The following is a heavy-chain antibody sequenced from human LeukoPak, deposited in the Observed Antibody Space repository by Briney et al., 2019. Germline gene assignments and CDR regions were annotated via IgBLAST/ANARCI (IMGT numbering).Heavy chain of an antibody. V-gene: IGHV3-30-3*01. CDR2: ISYDGSNK. Sequence: HPGGSLRLSCAASGFTFSSYAMHWVRQAPGKGLEWVAVISYDGSNKYYADSVKGRFTISRDNSKNTLYLQMNSLRAEDTAVYYCARDLGKIGGNSSPFDCWGQGTLVTVSS. J-gene: IGHJ4*02. CDR1: GFTFSSYA. D-gene: IGHD4-23*01. CDR3: ARDLGKIGGNSSPFDC.